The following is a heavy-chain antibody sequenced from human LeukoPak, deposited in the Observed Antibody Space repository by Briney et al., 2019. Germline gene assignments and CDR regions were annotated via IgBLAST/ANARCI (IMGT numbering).Heavy chain of an antibody. CDR2: INPNSGGT. Sequence: ASVKVSCKASGYTFTGYYMHWVRQAPGQGPEWVGWINPNSGGTNYAQKFQGRVTMTRDTSISTAYMELSRLRSDDTAVYYCARDGGSTSCCNWFDPWGQGTLVTVSS. D-gene: IGHD2-2*01. J-gene: IGHJ5*02. CDR1: GYTFTGYY. V-gene: IGHV1-2*02. CDR3: ARDGGSTSCCNWFDP.